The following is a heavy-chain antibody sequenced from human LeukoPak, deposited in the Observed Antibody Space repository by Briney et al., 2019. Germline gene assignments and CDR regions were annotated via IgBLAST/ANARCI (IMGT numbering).Heavy chain of an antibody. CDR1: GVSIRTYY. CDR3: ASSSPAADF. CDR2: ISTSGNI. J-gene: IGHJ4*02. V-gene: IGHV4-4*07. D-gene: IGHD2-2*01. Sequence: SETLSLTCTVSGVSIRTYYWSGIRQPAGKGLEWMGRISTSGNINYNPSLKSRVSMSVDTSKNQFSLKLTSVTAADTAVYYCASSSPAADFWGQGTLVTVSS.